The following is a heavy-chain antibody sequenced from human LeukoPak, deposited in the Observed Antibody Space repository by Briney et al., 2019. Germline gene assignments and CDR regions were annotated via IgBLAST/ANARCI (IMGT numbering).Heavy chain of an antibody. D-gene: IGHD3-22*01. V-gene: IGHV1-18*01. Sequence: ASVKVSCKASGGTFSSYAISWVRQAPGQGLEWMGWISAYNGNTNYAQKLQGRVTMTTDTSTSTAYMELRSLRSDDTAVYYCARASHYYDSSGFPDYWGQGTLVTVSS. CDR2: ISAYNGNT. CDR3: ARASHYYDSSGFPDY. J-gene: IGHJ4*02. CDR1: GGTFSSYA.